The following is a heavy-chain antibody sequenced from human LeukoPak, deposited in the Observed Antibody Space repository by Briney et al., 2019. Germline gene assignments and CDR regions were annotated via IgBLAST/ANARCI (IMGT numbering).Heavy chain of an antibody. V-gene: IGHV3-11*04. Sequence: GGSLRLSCAASGFSFSDYYMSWIRQAPGKGLEWVPYISSTGRTIYYADSAKGRFSISRDNAKNSLYLQMNGLRAEDTAVYYCARLYGGYSFDAFDIWGQGTVVTVSS. CDR2: ISSTGRTI. CDR1: GFSFSDYY. D-gene: IGHD5-18*01. J-gene: IGHJ3*02. CDR3: ARLYGGYSFDAFDI.